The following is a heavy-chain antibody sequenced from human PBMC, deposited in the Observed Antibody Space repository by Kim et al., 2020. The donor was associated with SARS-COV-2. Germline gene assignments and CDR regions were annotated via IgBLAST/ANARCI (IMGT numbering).Heavy chain of an antibody. CDR3: ARGRRLGYSGFGY. CDR2: INHSGST. CDR1: GGSFSGYY. V-gene: IGHV4-34*01. J-gene: IGHJ4*02. Sequence: SETLSLTCAVYGGSFSGYYWSWIRQPPGKGLEWIGEINHSGSTNYNPSLKSRVTISVDTSKNQFSLKLSSVTAADTAVYYCARGRRLGYSGFGYWGQGTLVTVSS. D-gene: IGHD5-12*01.